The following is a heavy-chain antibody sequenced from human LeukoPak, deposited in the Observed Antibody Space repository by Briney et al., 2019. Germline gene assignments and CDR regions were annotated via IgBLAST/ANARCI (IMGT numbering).Heavy chain of an antibody. CDR2: LYYSGST. Sequence: PSETLSLTCTVSGGSIGSSSYYWGWIRQPPGKGLEWIGTLYYSGSTYYNPSLKSRVTISGDTSKNQFSLKLNSVTAADTAVYYCARWGWESTATDYWGQGTLVTVSS. D-gene: IGHD1-26*01. CDR1: GGSIGSSSYY. CDR3: ARWGWESTATDY. J-gene: IGHJ4*02. V-gene: IGHV4-39*07.